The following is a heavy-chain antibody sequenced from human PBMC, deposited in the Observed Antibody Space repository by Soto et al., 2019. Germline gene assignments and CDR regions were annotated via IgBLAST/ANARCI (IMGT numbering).Heavy chain of an antibody. V-gene: IGHV1-69*13. Sequence: ASVKVSCKAPGDTFNSYGISWVRQAPGQGLEWMGGIVPMFGTTNLALKFEDRVTITADELTTTVYMEIRGLTSEDTAVYYCARDLADVHLWDAFDVGGHGTRVTVSS. CDR3: ARDLADVHLWDAFDV. J-gene: IGHJ3*01. D-gene: IGHD6-13*01. CDR1: GDTFNSYG. CDR2: IVPMFGTT.